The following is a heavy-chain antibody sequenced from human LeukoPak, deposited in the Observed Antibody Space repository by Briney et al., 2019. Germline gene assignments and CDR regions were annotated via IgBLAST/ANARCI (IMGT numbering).Heavy chain of an antibody. D-gene: IGHD2-15*01. CDR2: IYYSGST. J-gene: IGHJ4*02. CDR1: GGSISSYY. CDR3: AGRGVGYFDY. Sequence: SSETLSLTCTVSGGSISSYYWSWIRQPPGKGLEWIGYIYYSGSTNYNPPLKSRVTISVDTSKNQFSLKLSSVTAADTAVYYCAGRGVGYFDYWGQGTLVTVSS. V-gene: IGHV4-59*01.